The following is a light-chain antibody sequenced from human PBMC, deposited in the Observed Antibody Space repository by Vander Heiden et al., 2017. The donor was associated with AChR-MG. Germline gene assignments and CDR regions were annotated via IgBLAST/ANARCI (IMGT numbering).Light chain of an antibody. Sequence: SSELTQDPAVSVALGQTVRITCQGDSLRRYYASWYQQQPGQAPLLVIYGKNNRPSGIPDRFSGSTSGSSASLTITGAQAEDESDYYCNSRDRSGNLVVFGGGSKLTVL. J-gene: IGLJ2*01. V-gene: IGLV3-19*01. CDR2: GKN. CDR1: SLRRYY. CDR3: NSRDRSGNLVV.